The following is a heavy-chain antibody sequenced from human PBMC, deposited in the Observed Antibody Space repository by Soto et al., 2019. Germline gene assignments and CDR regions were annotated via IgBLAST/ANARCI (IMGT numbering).Heavy chain of an antibody. D-gene: IGHD3-3*01. CDR3: AGSGGFLEWLPALAMSDWSWDEGYFDY. CDR1: GGTFSSYA. V-gene: IGHV1-69*13. CDR2: IIPIFGTA. J-gene: IGHJ4*02. Sequence: SLKVSCKASGGTFSSYAISWVRQAPGQGLEWMGGIIPIFGTANYAQKFQGRVTITADESTSTAYMELSSLRSEDTAVYYCAGSGGFLEWLPALAMSDWSWDEGYFDYWGQXSLVTVSS.